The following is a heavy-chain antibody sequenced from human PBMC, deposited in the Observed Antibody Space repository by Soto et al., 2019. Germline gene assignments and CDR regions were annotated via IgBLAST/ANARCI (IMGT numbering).Heavy chain of an antibody. Sequence: QVQLQESGPGLVKPWETLSLTCSASGGSIISHYWSWIRQSPGKGLEWIGYIHYTGSTDYNPSLNSRLTISVDTSKNQVSLKLSSVTAADTAVYYCARGGWSLDYWGQGTLVTVSS. J-gene: IGHJ4*02. CDR2: IHYTGST. CDR1: GGSIISHY. V-gene: IGHV4-59*11. D-gene: IGHD2-15*01. CDR3: ARGGWSLDY.